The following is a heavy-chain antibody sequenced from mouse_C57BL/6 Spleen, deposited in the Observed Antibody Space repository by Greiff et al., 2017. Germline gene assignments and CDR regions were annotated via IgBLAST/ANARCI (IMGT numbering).Heavy chain of an antibody. CDR1: GFTFSSYG. Sequence: EVKVVESGGDLVKPGGSLKLSCAASGFTFSSYGMSWVRQTPDKRLEWVATISSGGSYTYYPESVKGRVTLSRDNAKNTLYLQMSSLKSEDTAMYYCARRGYDWFAYWGQGTLVTVSA. CDR3: ARRGYDWFAY. J-gene: IGHJ3*01. D-gene: IGHD2-14*01. V-gene: IGHV5-6*02. CDR2: ISSGGSYT.